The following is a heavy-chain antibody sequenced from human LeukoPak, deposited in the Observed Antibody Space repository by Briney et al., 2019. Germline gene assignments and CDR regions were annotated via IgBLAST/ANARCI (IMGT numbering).Heavy chain of an antibody. Sequence: PSETLSLTCTVSGGSISSGDYYWSWIRQPPGKGLEWIGYIHNSGSTNSNPSLKSRVTISVDMSKNQFSLKLSSVTAADTAVYYCARSLDSSGYWSFYYWGQGTLVTVSS. V-gene: IGHV4-61*08. CDR2: IHNSGST. CDR3: ARSLDSSGYWSFYY. CDR1: GGSISSGDYY. D-gene: IGHD3-22*01. J-gene: IGHJ4*02.